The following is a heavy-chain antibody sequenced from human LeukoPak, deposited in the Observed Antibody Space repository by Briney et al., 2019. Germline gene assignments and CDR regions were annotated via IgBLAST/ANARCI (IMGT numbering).Heavy chain of an antibody. CDR3: AMTIGLYGRSQFDS. D-gene: IGHD3-16*01. CDR1: GASVTSGGYY. J-gene: IGHJ4*02. CDR2: IYQSGSS. V-gene: IGHV4-39*01. Sequence: PSETLSLTCSVSGASVTSGGYYWAWIRQPPGERPEYIGSIYQSGSSYYNPSLKSRVTTSLETSKNQFSLRVTSVTAADTAVYYCAMTIGLYGRSQFDSWGQGILVTVSS.